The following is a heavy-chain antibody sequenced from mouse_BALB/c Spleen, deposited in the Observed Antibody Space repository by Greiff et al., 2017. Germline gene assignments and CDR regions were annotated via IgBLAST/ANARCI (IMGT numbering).Heavy chain of an antibody. CDR3: AGSTTATEFAY. V-gene: IGHV1S81*02. D-gene: IGHD1-2*01. J-gene: IGHJ3*01. CDR2: INPSNGRT. Sequence: QVQLQQPGAELVKPGASVKLSCKASGYTFTSYWMHWVKQRPGQGLEWIGEINPSNGRTNYNEKFKSKATLTVDKSSSTAYMRLSSLTSEDSAVYDCAGSTTATEFAYWGQGTLVTVSA. CDR1: GYTFTSYW.